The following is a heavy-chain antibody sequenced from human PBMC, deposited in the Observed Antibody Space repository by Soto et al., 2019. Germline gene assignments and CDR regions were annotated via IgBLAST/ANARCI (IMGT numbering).Heavy chain of an antibody. CDR3: ARSTYCNGGSCYPQY. Sequence: QVQVEEFGGGVVQPGRSLRLSCEGPGFTFSDYGFHWVRQAPGKGLEWVAMISYDGSDRYYRDSVQGRFTISRDDSKNTVFLQMNSLRTEDTAMYYCARSTYCNGGSCYPQYWGPGTLVTVSS. CDR2: ISYDGSDR. D-gene: IGHD2-15*01. V-gene: IGHV3-30*03. CDR1: GFTFSDYG. J-gene: IGHJ4*02.